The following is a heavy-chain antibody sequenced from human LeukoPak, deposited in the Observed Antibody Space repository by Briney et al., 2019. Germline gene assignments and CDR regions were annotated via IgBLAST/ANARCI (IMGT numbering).Heavy chain of an antibody. CDR3: ARGLASSGWHIDY. J-gene: IGHJ4*02. CDR1: GGSFSGYY. D-gene: IGHD6-19*01. CDR2: INHSGST. V-gene: IGHV4-34*01. Sequence: PSETLSLTCAVYGGSFSGYYWSWIRQPPGKGLEWIGEINHSGSTNYNPSLKSRVTISVDTSKNQFSLKLSSVAAADTAVYYCARGLASSGWHIDYWGQGTLVTVSS.